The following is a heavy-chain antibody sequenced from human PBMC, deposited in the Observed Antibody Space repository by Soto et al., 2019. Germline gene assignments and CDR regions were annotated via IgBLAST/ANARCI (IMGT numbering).Heavy chain of an antibody. CDR2: IIPILGIA. J-gene: IGHJ3*02. Sequence: ASVKVSCKASGGTFSSYAISWVRQAPGQGLEWMGRIIPILGIANYAQKFQGRVTITADKSTSTAYMELSSLRSEDTAVYYCARESVVVVAATPNAFDIWGQGTMVTVSS. V-gene: IGHV1-69*04. CDR1: GGTFSSYA. CDR3: ARESVVVVAATPNAFDI. D-gene: IGHD2-15*01.